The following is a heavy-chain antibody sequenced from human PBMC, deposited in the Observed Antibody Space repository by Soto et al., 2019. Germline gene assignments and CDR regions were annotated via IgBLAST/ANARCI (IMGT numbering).Heavy chain of an antibody. Sequence: GESRRKTGEGGRYGFTSYWSGRERQMPGKGLEWMGIIYPGDSDTRYSPSFQGQVTISADKSISTAYLQWSSLKASDTAMYYCARHHSLNFGGVIATYDAFDIWAQGTMVTVSS. CDR1: RYGFTSYW. CDR2: IYPGDSDT. J-gene: IGHJ3*02. CDR3: ARHHSLNFGGVIATYDAFDI. D-gene: IGHD3-16*02. V-gene: IGHV5-51*01.